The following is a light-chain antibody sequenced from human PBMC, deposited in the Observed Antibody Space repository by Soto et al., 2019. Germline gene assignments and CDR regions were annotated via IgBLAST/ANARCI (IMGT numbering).Light chain of an antibody. CDR1: SSDVGSYNL. CDR3: CSYAGSSV. CDR2: EVS. Sequence: QSALTQPASVSGSPGQSITISCTGTSSDVGSYNLVSWYQQHPGKAPKLMIYEVSKRPSGVSNRFSGSKSGNTASLTISGLQADDEADYYCCSYAGSSVFGGGTKLTVL. V-gene: IGLV2-23*02. J-gene: IGLJ2*01.